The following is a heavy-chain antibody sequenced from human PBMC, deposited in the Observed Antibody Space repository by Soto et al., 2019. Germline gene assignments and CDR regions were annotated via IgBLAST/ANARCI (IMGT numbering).Heavy chain of an antibody. CDR2: ISGSGIDV. V-gene: IGHV3-23*05. J-gene: IGHJ4*02. Sequence: GSLRLSCAASGFDFSSYAMNWARQAPGKGLEWVSGISGSGIDVYYADSVRGRFTISRDNSKNTIYLQVNSLRVEDTAIYYCAFGTRGVVDTYYHYWGRGTMVTVPS. D-gene: IGHD3-10*01. CDR1: GFDFSSYA. CDR3: AFGTRGVVDTYYHY.